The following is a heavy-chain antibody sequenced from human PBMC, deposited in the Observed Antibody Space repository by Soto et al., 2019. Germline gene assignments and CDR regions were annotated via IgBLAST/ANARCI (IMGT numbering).Heavy chain of an antibody. CDR2: IYYSGST. CDR3: ARDYDDGHY. V-gene: IGHV4-39*01. Sequence: SETLSLTCTVSGGSISSSSYYWGWIRQPPGKGLEWIGSIYYSGSTYYNPSLKSRVTISVDTSKNQFSLKLSSVTAADTAVYYCARDYDDGHYWGQGTLVTVSS. J-gene: IGHJ4*02. D-gene: IGHD4-17*01. CDR1: GGSISSSSYY.